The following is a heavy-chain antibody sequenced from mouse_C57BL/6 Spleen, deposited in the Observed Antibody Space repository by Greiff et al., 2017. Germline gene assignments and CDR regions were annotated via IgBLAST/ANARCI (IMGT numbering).Heavy chain of an antibody. Sequence: EVQLQESGAELVQPGASVKLSCTASGFNIKAYYMHWVKQRTEQGLEWIGRIDPEDGDTKYAPQFQGKAPITADPSSTTAYLRLSSLTSEDTAGYYGARDYYGSGPFADWGKGTLVTVSA. D-gene: IGHD1-1*01. CDR3: ARDYYGSGPFAD. CDR2: IDPEDGDT. CDR1: GFNIKAYY. V-gene: IGHV14-2*01. J-gene: IGHJ3*01.